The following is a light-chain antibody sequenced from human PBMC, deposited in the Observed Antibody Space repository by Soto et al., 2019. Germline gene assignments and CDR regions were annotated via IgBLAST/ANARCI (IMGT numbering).Light chain of an antibody. J-gene: IGKJ1*01. CDR1: QGFSTW. CDR2: AAS. CDR3: QQAHSFPWT. V-gene: IGKV1-12*01. Sequence: DIQLTQSPSSVSASIGDRVTITCRASQGFSTWLAWYQQKPGKAPNLLIYAASSLQSGVPSRFGGSGSGTDFTLTITSLQPEDFAIYYCQQAHSFPWTFGQGTKVEIK.